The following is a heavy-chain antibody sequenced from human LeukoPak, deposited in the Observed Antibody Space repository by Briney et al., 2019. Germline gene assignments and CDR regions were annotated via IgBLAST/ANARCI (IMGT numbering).Heavy chain of an antibody. CDR2: ISWNSGNI. CDR1: GLTLDDYA. D-gene: IGHD2-2*01. CDR3: AKGEVRAGYYAMDV. J-gene: IGHJ6*02. V-gene: IGHV3-9*01. Sequence: PGGSLRLSCAASGLTLDDYAMHWVRQIPGKGLEWVSGISWNSGNIGYAASVKGRFTISRDNAKNSLYLQMDSLRAEDTALYYCAKGEVRAGYYAMDVWGQGTTVTVSS.